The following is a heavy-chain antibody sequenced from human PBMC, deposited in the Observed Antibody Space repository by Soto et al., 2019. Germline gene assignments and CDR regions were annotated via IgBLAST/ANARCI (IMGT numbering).Heavy chain of an antibody. J-gene: IGHJ4*02. D-gene: IGHD6-19*01. CDR1: GGSVSSGSYY. V-gene: IGHV4-61*01. CDR3: ARNSRWLARPFDY. Sequence: QVQLQESGPGLVKPSETLSLTCTVSGGSVSSGSYYWSWIRQPPGKGLEWIGYIYYSGSTNYNPSLKSRVTISVDTSKNQFSLKLSSVTAADTAVDYCARNSRWLARPFDYWGQGTLVTVSS. CDR2: IYYSGST.